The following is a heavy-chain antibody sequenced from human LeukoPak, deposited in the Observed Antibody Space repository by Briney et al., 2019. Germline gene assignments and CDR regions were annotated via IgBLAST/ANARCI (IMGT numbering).Heavy chain of an antibody. Sequence: GGYLRLSCAASGFTFSSYSMNWVRQAPGKGLEWVSSISSSSSYIYYADSVKGRFTIARDNAKNSLYLQMNSLRAEDTAVYYCARATTVTTSPYYYYGMDVWGQGTTVTVSS. CDR2: ISSSSSYI. D-gene: IGHD4-11*01. CDR3: ARATTVTTSPYYYYGMDV. V-gene: IGHV3-21*01. J-gene: IGHJ6*02. CDR1: GFTFSSYS.